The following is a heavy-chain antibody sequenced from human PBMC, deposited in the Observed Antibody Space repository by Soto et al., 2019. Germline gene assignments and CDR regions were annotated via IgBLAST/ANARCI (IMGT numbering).Heavy chain of an antibody. D-gene: IGHD2-2*01. V-gene: IGHV1-18*01. CDR1: GYTFTSYG. CDR2: ISAYNGNT. CDR3: ARDCSSTSCYLTTSALNDY. Sequence: ASVKVSCKASGYTFTSYGIIWVRQAPGQGLEWMGWISAYNGNTNYAQRLQGRVTMTTETSTSTAYMELRSLRSDDTAVYYCARDCSSTSCYLTTSALNDYWGQRSLVTVAS. J-gene: IGHJ4*02.